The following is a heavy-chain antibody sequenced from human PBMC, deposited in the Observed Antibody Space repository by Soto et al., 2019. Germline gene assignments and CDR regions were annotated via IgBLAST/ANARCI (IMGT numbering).Heavy chain of an antibody. Sequence: GGSLRLSCAASGFTLGRYNMNWVRQAPGKGLEWVSFISGVNSDVFYADSVKGRFTISRDNAKNALYLQMNSLRDEDTAVYYCTRDGQSHNTDRPMFESRGQRAPVPVS. CDR3: TRDGQSHNTDRPMFES. CDR1: GFTLGRYN. CDR2: ISGVNSDV. D-gene: IGHD1-20*01. V-gene: IGHV3-48*02. J-gene: IGHJ5*01.